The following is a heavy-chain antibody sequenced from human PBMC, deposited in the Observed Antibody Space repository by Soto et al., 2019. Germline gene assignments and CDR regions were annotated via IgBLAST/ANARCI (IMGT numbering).Heavy chain of an antibody. CDR2: IIPIFGTG. CDR3: ARDQGGTVPHYYGMDV. V-gene: IGHV1-69*01. Sequence: QVQLVQSGAEVKKPGSSVKVSCKASGGTFSSYAISWVRQAPGQGLEWMGGIIPIFGTGKYAQKFQGRVTITADESMSTAYMELSSLRSEDTAVYYCARDQGGTVPHYYGMDVWGQGTTVTVSS. D-gene: IGHD2-15*01. CDR1: GGTFSSYA. J-gene: IGHJ6*02.